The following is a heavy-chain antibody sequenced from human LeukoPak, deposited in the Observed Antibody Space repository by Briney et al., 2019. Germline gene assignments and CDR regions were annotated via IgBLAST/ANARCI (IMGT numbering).Heavy chain of an antibody. CDR1: GYTFTGYY. D-gene: IGHD2-2*01. V-gene: IGHV1-2*04. J-gene: IGHJ4*02. Sequence: GASVKVSCKASGYTFTGYYMHWVRQAPGQGLEWMGWINPNSGGTNYAQKFQGWVTMTRDTSISTAYMELSRLRSDDTAVYYCARWYCRTTSCHVDYWGQGTLVTVSS. CDR3: ARWYCRTTSCHVDY. CDR2: INPNSGGT.